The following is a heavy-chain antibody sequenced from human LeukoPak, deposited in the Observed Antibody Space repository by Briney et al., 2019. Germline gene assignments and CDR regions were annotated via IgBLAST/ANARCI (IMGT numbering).Heavy chain of an antibody. J-gene: IGHJ4*02. CDR1: GFTFSSYW. V-gene: IGHV3-7*03. CDR2: IKQDGSEK. CDR3: ARDWEPYYDSSGYHYYFDY. Sequence: PGGSLRLSCAASGFTFSSYWMSWVRQAPGKGLEWVANIKQDGSEKYYVDSVKGRFTISRDNSKNTLYLQMNSLRAEDTAVYYRARDWEPYYDSSGYHYYFDYWGQGTLVTVSS. D-gene: IGHD3-22*01.